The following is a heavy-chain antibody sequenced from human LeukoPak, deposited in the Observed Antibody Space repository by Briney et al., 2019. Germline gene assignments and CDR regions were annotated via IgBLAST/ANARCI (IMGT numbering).Heavy chain of an antibody. D-gene: IGHD3-22*01. CDR1: GGSISSGDYY. CDR2: IYYSGST. J-gene: IGHJ4*02. CDR3: ARRGGYYYDSSAHFDY. Sequence: PSQTLSLTCTVSGGSISSGDYYWIWIRQPPGKGLEWIGYIYYSGSTYYNPSLKSRVTISVDTSKNQFSLKLSSVTAADTAVYYCARRGGYYYDSSAHFDYWGQGTLVTVSS. V-gene: IGHV4-30-4*01.